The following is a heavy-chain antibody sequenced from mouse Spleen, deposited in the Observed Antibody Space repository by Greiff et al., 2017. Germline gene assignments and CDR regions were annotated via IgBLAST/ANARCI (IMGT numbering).Heavy chain of an antibody. J-gene: IGHJ2*01. Sequence: VQVVESGAELARPGASVKLSCKASGYTFTSYGISWVKQRTGQGLEWIGEIYPRSGNTYYNEKFKGKATLTADKSSSTAYMELRSLTSEDSAVYFCARSDYYGSSGYYFDYWGQGTTLTVSS. D-gene: IGHD1-1*01. V-gene: IGHV1-81*01. CDR3: ARSDYYGSSGYYFDY. CDR1: GYTFTSYG. CDR2: IYPRSGNT.